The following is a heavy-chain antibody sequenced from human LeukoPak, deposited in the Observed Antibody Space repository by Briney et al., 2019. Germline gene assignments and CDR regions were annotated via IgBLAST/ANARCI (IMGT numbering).Heavy chain of an antibody. V-gene: IGHV3-23*01. CDR3: AKERRISYGSGSYYNAGLDY. J-gene: IGHJ4*02. D-gene: IGHD3-10*01. Sequence: GGALRLSCAASGFTFNNYAMSWVRQAPGKGLEWVSTISGSGGSTYYADSGKGRFTTSRDNSKNTLYLQMNSLRAEDTAVYYCAKERRISYGSGSYYNAGLDYWGQGTLVTVSS. CDR2: ISGSGGST. CDR1: GFTFNNYA.